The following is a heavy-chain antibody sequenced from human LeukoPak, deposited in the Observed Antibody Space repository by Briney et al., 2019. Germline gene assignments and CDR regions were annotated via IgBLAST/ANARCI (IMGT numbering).Heavy chain of an antibody. Sequence: GGSLRLSCAASGFTFSSYWMSWVRQAPGKGLEWVANIKQDGSEKYYVDSVKGRFTISRDNAKNSLYLQMNSLRAEDTAVYYCARVGSTLLWFGELSVGYYFDYWGQGTLVSVSS. CDR3: ARVGSTLLWFGELSVGYYFDY. V-gene: IGHV3-7*01. CDR2: IKQDGSEK. CDR1: GFTFSSYW. D-gene: IGHD3-10*01. J-gene: IGHJ4*02.